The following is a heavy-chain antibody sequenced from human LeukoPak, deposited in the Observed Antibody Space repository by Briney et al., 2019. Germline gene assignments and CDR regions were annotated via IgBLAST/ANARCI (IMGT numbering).Heavy chain of an antibody. V-gene: IGHV3-11*01. CDR3: ARAQTYYDISTGYSPGAFDI. Sequence: GGSLRLSCAASGFTFSDYYMSWIRQAPGKGLEWGSYISSSGSTIYYADSVKGRFTICREKAKNSLYLQMNSLSADDTAVYYCARAQTYYDISTGYSPGAFDIWGQGTMVTVSS. D-gene: IGHD3-9*01. CDR2: ISSSGSTI. CDR1: GFTFSDYY. J-gene: IGHJ3*02.